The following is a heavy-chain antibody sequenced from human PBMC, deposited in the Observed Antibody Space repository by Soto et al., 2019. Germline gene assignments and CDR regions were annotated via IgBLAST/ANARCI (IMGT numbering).Heavy chain of an antibody. D-gene: IGHD4-17*01. V-gene: IGHV4-59*01. Sequence: QVQLQESGPGLVKASETLSLTCTVSGGSITGYYWSWIRQPPGKGLEWIGYIDYSGSTNYNPSLKSRVTISLDTCSQFSLKLNSVTAADTAVYYCARVGYGDSYYYGMDVWGQGTTVTVSS. CDR1: GGSITGYY. J-gene: IGHJ6*02. CDR3: ARVGYGDSYYYGMDV. CDR2: IDYSGST.